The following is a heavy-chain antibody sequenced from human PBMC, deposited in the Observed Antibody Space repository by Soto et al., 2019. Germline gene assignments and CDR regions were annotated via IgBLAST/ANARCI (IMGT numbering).Heavy chain of an antibody. D-gene: IGHD2-8*01. Sequence: PSETLCLTWTVSCSSIRSYYWSWIRQPPGNGLECIANIHYSGTTNYTPSLASRVTLSVDTSKNQFSLKMTSVTAADRAMYFCARYNSYAIDYWGRGTLVTVSS. CDR3: ARYNSYAIDY. CDR2: IHYSGTT. V-gene: IGHV4-59*01. CDR1: CSSIRSYY. J-gene: IGHJ4*02.